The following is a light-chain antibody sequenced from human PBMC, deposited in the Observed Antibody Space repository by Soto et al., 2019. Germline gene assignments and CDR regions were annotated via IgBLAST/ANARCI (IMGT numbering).Light chain of an antibody. CDR3: QHYNNWPPWT. CDR1: QSVSSS. Sequence: EIVMTQSPATLSVSPGERATLSCRASQSVSSSLAWYQQKPGQAPTLLIYGASTRATGIPARFSGSGSGTEFTLTISSLQSEDFAVYYCQHYNNWPPWTFGQGTKVEIK. CDR2: GAS. J-gene: IGKJ1*01. V-gene: IGKV3-15*01.